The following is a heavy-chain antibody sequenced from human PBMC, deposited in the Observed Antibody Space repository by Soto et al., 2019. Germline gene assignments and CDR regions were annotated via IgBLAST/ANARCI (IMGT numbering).Heavy chain of an antibody. Sequence: GASVKVSCKASGYSFTNYGITWVRQAPGQGLEWMGWISTYNGNTNYAQNLQDRVIMTTDTSTSTAYIDVRSLRSDDTAMYYCARTVGSPRECFDFRGQGTVVTVSS. D-gene: IGHD3-10*01. V-gene: IGHV1-18*01. J-gene: IGHJ3*01. CDR3: ARTVGSPRECFDF. CDR1: GYSFTNYG. CDR2: ISTYNGNT.